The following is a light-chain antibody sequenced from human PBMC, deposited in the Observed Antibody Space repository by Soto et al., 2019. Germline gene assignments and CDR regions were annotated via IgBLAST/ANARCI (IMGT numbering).Light chain of an antibody. Sequence: EIVLTQSPGTLSLSPGERATLSCRASQIVSSYYLAWYQQRPAQAPGLLIYGASSRAAGIPDRFNASGSGTDFTLTISSLEPEDFAVYCCQQYSSSPWTFGQGTKVEIK. J-gene: IGKJ1*01. CDR1: QIVSSYY. CDR2: GAS. V-gene: IGKV3-20*01. CDR3: QQYSSSPWT.